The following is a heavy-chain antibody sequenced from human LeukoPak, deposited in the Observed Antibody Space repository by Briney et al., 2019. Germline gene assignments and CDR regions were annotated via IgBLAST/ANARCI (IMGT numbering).Heavy chain of an antibody. CDR2: ISYDGSNK. J-gene: IGHJ4*02. CDR3: ARQHCSGGDCYFFD. V-gene: IGHV3-30-3*01. CDR1: GFTFSSYA. Sequence: GGSLRLSCAASGFTFSSYAMHWVRQAPGKGLEWVAVISYDGSNKYYADSVKGRFTISRDNSKNTLYLQLNSLRAEDTAVYYCARQHCSGGDCYFFDWGQGTLVTVSS. D-gene: IGHD2-15*01.